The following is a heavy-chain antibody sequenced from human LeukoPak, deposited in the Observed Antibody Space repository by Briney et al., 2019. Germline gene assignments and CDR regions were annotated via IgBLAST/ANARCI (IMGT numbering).Heavy chain of an antibody. Sequence: SETLSLTCAVSGGSISSGGYSWSWIRQPPGKGLEWIGYIYHSGSTYYNPSLKSRVTISVDRSKNQFSLKLSSVTAADTAVYYCARESNNGGAFDIWGQGTMVTVSS. D-gene: IGHD1/OR15-1a*01. CDR3: ARESNNGGAFDI. CDR1: GGSISSGGYS. J-gene: IGHJ3*02. CDR2: IYHSGST. V-gene: IGHV4-30-2*01.